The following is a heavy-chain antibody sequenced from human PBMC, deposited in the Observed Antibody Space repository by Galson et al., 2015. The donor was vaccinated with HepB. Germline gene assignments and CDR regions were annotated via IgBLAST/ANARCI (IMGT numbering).Heavy chain of an antibody. CDR1: GYSFTSFW. CDR3: ARLEDCSSTSCWWFFDL. J-gene: IGHJ2*01. D-gene: IGHD2-2*01. Sequence: QSGAEVKKPGESLEISCKSSGYSFTSFWIGWVRQMPGKGLEYMGIIYPGDSDTRYSPSFQGQVTISADKSISTAYLQWSSLKASDTAMYYCARLEDCSSTSCWWFFDLWGRGTLVTVSS. CDR2: IYPGDSDT. V-gene: IGHV5-51*03.